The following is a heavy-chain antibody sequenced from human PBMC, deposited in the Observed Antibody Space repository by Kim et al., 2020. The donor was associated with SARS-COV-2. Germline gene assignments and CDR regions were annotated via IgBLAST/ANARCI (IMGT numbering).Heavy chain of an antibody. Sequence: GGSLRLSCAASGVTFGMHWVRQAPGKGLEWVAVIWYDGSHKYYSDSVKGRFTISRDNSKNTLSLQMNSLRAEDTAVYYCAKDMNYFGSGSSSYFDQWGQGTLVTVSS. CDR3: AKDMNYFGSGSSSYFDQ. V-gene: IGHV3-33*06. D-gene: IGHD3-10*01. CDR2: IWYDGSHK. CDR1: GVTFG. J-gene: IGHJ4*02.